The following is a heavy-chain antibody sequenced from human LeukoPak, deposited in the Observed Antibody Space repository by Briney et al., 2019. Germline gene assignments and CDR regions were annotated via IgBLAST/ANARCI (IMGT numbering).Heavy chain of an antibody. CDR3: ARDLDCSGGSCQDY. Sequence: PGGSLRLSCAASGFTFSSYAMHWVRQAPGKGLECVSAISSNGGSTYYANSVKGRFTISRDNSKNTLYLQMGSLRAEDMAVYYCARDLDCSGGSCQDYWGQGTLVTVSS. V-gene: IGHV3-64*01. J-gene: IGHJ4*02. D-gene: IGHD2-15*01. CDR2: ISSNGGST. CDR1: GFTFSSYA.